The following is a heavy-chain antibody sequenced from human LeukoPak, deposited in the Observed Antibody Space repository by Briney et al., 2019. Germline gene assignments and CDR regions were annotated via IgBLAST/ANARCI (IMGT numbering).Heavy chain of an antibody. J-gene: IGHJ4*02. Sequence: SETLSLTCTVSGVSISNYYWNWIRQPPGKGLEWIGYIYYSGNTNYNPSLKSRVTISIDTSKNQFSLRLSSVTAADTAMYYCASQTGTGYWGQGTLVTVSS. CDR3: ASQTGTGY. CDR2: IYYSGNT. CDR1: GVSISNYY. V-gene: IGHV4-59*01. D-gene: IGHD1-7*01.